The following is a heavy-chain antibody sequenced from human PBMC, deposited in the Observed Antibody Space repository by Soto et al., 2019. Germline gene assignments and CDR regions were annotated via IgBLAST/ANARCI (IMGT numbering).Heavy chain of an antibody. CDR3: AGREYSSSPFYSYSYAVDV. D-gene: IGHD6-6*01. V-gene: IGHV4-34*01. J-gene: IGHJ6*02. CDR2: INHSGST. CDR1: GGSFSGYY. Sequence: KTSETLSLTCAVYGGSFSGYYWSWIRQPPGKGLEWIGEINHSGSTNYNPSLKSRVTISVDTSKNQFSLNLSSVTAADTAVYYCAGREYSSSPFYSYSYAVDVWGQGTTVTVSS.